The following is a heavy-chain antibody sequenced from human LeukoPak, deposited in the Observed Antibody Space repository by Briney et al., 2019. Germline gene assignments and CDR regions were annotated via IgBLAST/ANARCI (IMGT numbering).Heavy chain of an antibody. CDR2: IYSGGST. CDR1: GFSFSDYY. V-gene: IGHV3-66*01. D-gene: IGHD6-13*01. CDR3: ARDSSYSSSWDLDY. Sequence: PGGSLRLSCAASGFSFSDYYMSWVRQAPGKGLEWVSVIYSGGSTYYADSVKGRFTISRDNSKNTLYLQMNSLRAEDTAVYYCARDSSYSSSWDLDYWGQGTLVTVSS. J-gene: IGHJ4*02.